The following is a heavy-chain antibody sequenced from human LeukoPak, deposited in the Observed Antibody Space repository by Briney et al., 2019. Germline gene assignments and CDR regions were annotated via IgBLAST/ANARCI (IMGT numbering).Heavy chain of an antibody. Sequence: SVTVSFTGSGGTFSSYAISWVRQAPGQGLEWMGGIIPIFGTANYAQKFQGRGTITTDEATSTAYVELSSLRSEDTAVYYCARARGDWSSGYTFDPWGQGTLVTVSS. J-gene: IGHJ5*02. CDR1: GGTFSSYA. CDR2: IIPIFGTA. CDR3: ARARGDWSSGYTFDP. D-gene: IGHD3-3*01. V-gene: IGHV1-69*05.